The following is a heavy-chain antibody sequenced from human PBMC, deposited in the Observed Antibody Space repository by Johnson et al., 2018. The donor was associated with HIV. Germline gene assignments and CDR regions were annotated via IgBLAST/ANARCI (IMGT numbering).Heavy chain of an antibody. D-gene: IGHD3-10*01. V-gene: IGHV3-30*18. CDR3: AKSTQANILRESGPYGAFDI. Sequence: QVQLVESGGGVVQPGRSLRLSCAASGFTFSSYGMHWVRQAPGKGLEWVAVISYDGSNKYYPDSVKGRFTISRDNSKNTLYVQMNSLRAEDTAVYYCAKSTQANILRESGPYGAFDIWGQGTMVTVSS. CDR1: GFTFSSYG. CDR2: ISYDGSNK. J-gene: IGHJ3*02.